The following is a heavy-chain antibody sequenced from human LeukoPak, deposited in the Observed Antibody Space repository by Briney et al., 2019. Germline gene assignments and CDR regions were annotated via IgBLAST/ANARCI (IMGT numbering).Heavy chain of an antibody. D-gene: IGHD6-6*01. V-gene: IGHV3-21*01. Sequence: TGGSLRLSCAASGFTFSSYSMNWVRQAPGKGLEWVSSISGSSSYIYYADSVKGRFTISRDNAKNSLYLQMNSLRAEDTAVYYCARDSSSSHYYYYGMDVWGQGTTVTVSS. CDR2: ISGSSSYI. CDR1: GFTFSSYS. CDR3: ARDSSSSHYYYYGMDV. J-gene: IGHJ6*02.